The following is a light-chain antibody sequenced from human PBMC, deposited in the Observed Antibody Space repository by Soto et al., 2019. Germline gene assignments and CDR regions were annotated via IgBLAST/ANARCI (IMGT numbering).Light chain of an antibody. V-gene: IGLV2-14*01. J-gene: IGLJ2*01. CDR2: EVS. CDR1: SSDVGDYNY. Sequence: QSALTQPASVSGSPGQSITISCTGTSSDVGDYNYVSWYQQHPGKAPKLLIYEVSNRPSGVSNRFSGSKSGNTASLTISGLQAEDEADYYCSSFTRSSTLVFGGGTKVTVL. CDR3: SSFTRSSTLV.